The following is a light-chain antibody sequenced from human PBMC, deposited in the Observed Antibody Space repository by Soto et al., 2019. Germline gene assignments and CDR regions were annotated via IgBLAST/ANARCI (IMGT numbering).Light chain of an antibody. CDR2: GAS. J-gene: IGKJ3*01. CDR3: QQYGSSFT. CDR1: QSISSRY. V-gene: IGKV3-20*01. Sequence: EIVLTQSPGPLSLSPGERATLSCRASQSISSRYLAWYQQKPGQAPRLLIYGASSRATGIPDRFSGSGSGTDFILTISRLEPEDFAVYYCQQYGSSFTFGPGTKVDIK.